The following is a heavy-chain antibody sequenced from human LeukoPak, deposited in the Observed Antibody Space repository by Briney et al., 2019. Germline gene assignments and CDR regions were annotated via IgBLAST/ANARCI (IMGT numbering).Heavy chain of an antibody. V-gene: IGHV3-21*01. D-gene: IGHD3-22*01. CDR1: GFTFSSYS. Sequence: GGSLRLSCAASGFTFSSYSMNWVRQAPGKGLEWVSSISSSSSYIYYADSVKGRFTISRDNAKNPLYLQMNSLRAEDTAVYYCARDYYGSSGYEAIAFDIWGQGTMVTVSS. CDR3: ARDYYGSSGYEAIAFDI. CDR2: ISSSSSYI. J-gene: IGHJ3*02.